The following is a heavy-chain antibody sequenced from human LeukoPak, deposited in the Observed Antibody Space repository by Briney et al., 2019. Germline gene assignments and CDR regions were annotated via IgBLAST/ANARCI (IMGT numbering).Heavy chain of an antibody. CDR3: ARMAAVAMVLDY. V-gene: IGHV3-48*01. D-gene: IGHD5-18*01. Sequence: PGGSLRLSCAASGFTFSTYSMNWVRQAPGKGLEWVSYMSGSSSTIYYADSVKGRFTMSGDNSKNTLYLQMNSLRAEDTAVYYCARMAAVAMVLDYWGQGTLVTVSS. J-gene: IGHJ4*02. CDR2: MSGSSSTI. CDR1: GFTFSTYS.